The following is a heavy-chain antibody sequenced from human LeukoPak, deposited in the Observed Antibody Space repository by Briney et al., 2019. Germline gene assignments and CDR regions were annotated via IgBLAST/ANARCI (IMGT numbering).Heavy chain of an antibody. CDR3: ARETGIAVAGTRGWVYYYMDV. V-gene: IGHV7-4-1*02. CDR2: INTNTGNP. D-gene: IGHD6-19*01. Sequence: ASVKVSCKASGYTFTTYGMNWVRQAPGQGLEWMGWINTNTGNPTYAQGFTGRFVFSLDTSVSTAYLQISSLKAEDTAVYYCARETGIAVAGTRGWVYYYMDVWGKGTTVTVSS. J-gene: IGHJ6*03. CDR1: GYTFTTYG.